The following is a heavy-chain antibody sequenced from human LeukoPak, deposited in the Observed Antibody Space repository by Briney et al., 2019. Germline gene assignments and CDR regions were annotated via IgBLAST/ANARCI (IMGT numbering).Heavy chain of an antibody. D-gene: IGHD6-19*01. CDR3: ARAPNARRHSSGYFY. CDR1: GYTFTGYY. J-gene: IGHJ4*02. V-gene: IGHV1-2*02. CDR2: INPNSGGT. Sequence: GASVKVSCKASGYTFTGYYMHWVRQAPGQGLEWMGWINPNSGGTNYAQKFQGRVTMTRDTSISTAYMELSRLRSDDTAVYYCARAPNARRHSSGYFYWGQGTLVTVSS.